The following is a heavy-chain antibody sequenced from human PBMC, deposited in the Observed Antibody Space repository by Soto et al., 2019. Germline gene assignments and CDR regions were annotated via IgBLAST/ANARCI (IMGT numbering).Heavy chain of an antibody. Sequence: ASVKVSCKASGYTFTSYYMHWVRQAPGQGLEWMGIINPSGGSTSYAQKFQGRVTMTRDTSTSTVYMELSSLRSEDTAVYYCARVPSNYYGSGTFDYWGQGTLVTAPQ. J-gene: IGHJ4*02. V-gene: IGHV1-46*01. CDR2: INPSGGST. D-gene: IGHD3-10*01. CDR1: GYTFTSYY. CDR3: ARVPSNYYGSGTFDY.